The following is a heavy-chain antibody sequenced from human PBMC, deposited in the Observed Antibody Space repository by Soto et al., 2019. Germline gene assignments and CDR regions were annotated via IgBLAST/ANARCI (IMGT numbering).Heavy chain of an antibody. Sequence: ASVKVSCKASGGTFSSYAISWVRQAPGQGLEWMGGIIPIFGTANYAQKFPGRVTITADESTSTAYMELSSLRSEDTAVYYCARDLAYDILISDAFDIWGQGTMVTVSS. J-gene: IGHJ3*02. CDR1: GGTFSSYA. V-gene: IGHV1-69*13. CDR3: ARDLAYDILISDAFDI. CDR2: IIPIFGTA. D-gene: IGHD3-9*01.